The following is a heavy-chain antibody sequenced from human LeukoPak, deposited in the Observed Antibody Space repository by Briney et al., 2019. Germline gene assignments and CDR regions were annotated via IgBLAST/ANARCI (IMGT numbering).Heavy chain of an antibody. CDR2: MNPNSGNT. J-gene: IGHJ4*02. CDR3: ARGALGGYSYALGY. D-gene: IGHD5-18*01. V-gene: IGHV1-8*02. Sequence: GASVKVSCKASGYTFTSYAMNWVRQATGQGLEWMGWMNPNSGNTGYAQKFQGRVTMTRNTSISTAYMELSSLRSEDTAVYYCARGALGGYSYALGYWGQGTLVTVSS. CDR1: GYTFTSYA.